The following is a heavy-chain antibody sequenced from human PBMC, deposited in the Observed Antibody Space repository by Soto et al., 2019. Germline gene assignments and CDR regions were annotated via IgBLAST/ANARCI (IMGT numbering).Heavy chain of an antibody. CDR2: IYYSGST. J-gene: IGHJ4*02. V-gene: IGHV4-31*03. CDR3: ARGISYDFWSGYPGYFDY. Sequence: QVQLQESGPGLVKPSQTLSLTCTVSGGSISSGGYYWSGIRQHPGKGLEWIGYIYYSGSTYYNPSLKSRVTISVDTSKNQFSLKLSSVTAADTAVYYCARGISYDFWSGYPGYFDYWGQGTLVTVSS. D-gene: IGHD3-3*01. CDR1: GGSISSGGYY.